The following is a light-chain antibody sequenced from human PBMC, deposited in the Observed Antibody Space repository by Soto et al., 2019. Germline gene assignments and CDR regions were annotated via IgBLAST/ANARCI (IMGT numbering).Light chain of an antibody. V-gene: IGLV3-21*04. J-gene: IGLJ1*01. Sequence: SYELTQSPSVSAAPEKTATITCGGNNIGNKRVHWYRQKPGQAPVLLISYDSDRPSGIPERFSGSNSGNTATLTISRVEAGDEADYYCQVWDIMTDNYVFGSGTKLTVL. CDR3: QVWDIMTDNYV. CDR2: YDS. CDR1: NIGNKR.